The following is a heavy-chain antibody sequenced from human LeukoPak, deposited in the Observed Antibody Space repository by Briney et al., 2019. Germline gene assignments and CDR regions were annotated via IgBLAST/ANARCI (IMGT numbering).Heavy chain of an antibody. V-gene: IGHV3-23*01. D-gene: IGHD1-26*01. CDR3: AKDLLVGATKGYFDY. CDR1: GFTFSSYA. J-gene: IGHJ4*02. CDR2: ISGSGGST. Sequence: GGSLRLSCAASGFTFSSYAMSWVRQAPGKGLGWVSAISGSGGSTYYADSVKGRFTISRDNSKNTLYLQMNSLRAEDTAVYYCAKDLLVGATKGYFDYWGQGTLVTVSS.